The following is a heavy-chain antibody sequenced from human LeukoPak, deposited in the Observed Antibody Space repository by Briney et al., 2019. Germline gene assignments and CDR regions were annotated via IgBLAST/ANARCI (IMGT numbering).Heavy chain of an antibody. J-gene: IGHJ4*02. CDR2: INPNSGGT. Sequence: ASVKVSCKASGYTLTGYYMHWVRQAPGQGLEWMGWINPNSGGTNYAQKFQGRVTMTRDTSISTAYMELSRLRSDDTAVYYCAREVGYNSPFDYWGQGTLVTVSS. CDR3: AREVGYNSPFDY. V-gene: IGHV1-2*02. D-gene: IGHD5-24*01. CDR1: GYTLTGYY.